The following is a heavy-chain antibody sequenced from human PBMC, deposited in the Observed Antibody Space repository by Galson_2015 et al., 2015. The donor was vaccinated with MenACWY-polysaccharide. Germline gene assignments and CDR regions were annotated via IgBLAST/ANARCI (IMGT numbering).Heavy chain of an antibody. CDR1: GGSVTSGGYF. CDR3: AREPIYGGSFGWFDP. D-gene: IGHD1-26*01. CDR2: MSHSGSG. Sequence: TLSLTCTVSGGSVTSGGYFWSWLRQSPGKGLEWIGYMSHSGSGNHNPSLKSQVTISIDTSRNQFSLRLTSVTSADTAMYYCAREPIYGGSFGWFDPWGQGTLVTVSS. J-gene: IGHJ5*02. V-gene: IGHV4-61*08.